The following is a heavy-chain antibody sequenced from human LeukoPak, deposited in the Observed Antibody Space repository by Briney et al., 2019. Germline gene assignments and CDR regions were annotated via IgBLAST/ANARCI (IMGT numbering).Heavy chain of an antibody. D-gene: IGHD1-26*01. CDR2: ISWNSGSI. CDR3: ARDHGGSLSYGVDV. V-gene: IGHV3-9*01. Sequence: GGSLRLSCAASGFTFDDYAMHWVRQAPGKGLEWVSGISWNSGSIGYADSVKGRFTISRDNSKNTFYLQMNSLRAEDTAVYYCARDHGGSLSYGVDVWGQGTTVTVSS. CDR1: GFTFDDYA. J-gene: IGHJ6*02.